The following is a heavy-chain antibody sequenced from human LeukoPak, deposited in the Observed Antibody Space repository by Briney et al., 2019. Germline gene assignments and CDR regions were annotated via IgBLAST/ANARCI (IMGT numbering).Heavy chain of an antibody. V-gene: IGHV4-31*03. J-gene: IGHJ6*03. CDR1: GDSISSGGYY. CDR2: IYYSGKT. CDR3: ARESHPYYYMDV. Sequence: KPSQTLSLTCTVSGDSISSGGYYWRWTRQHPERGLEWIGHIYYSGKTYYHPSLKSRVTISLDTSKNQFSLKLTSVTAADTAVYYCARESHPYYYMDVWGKGTTVTVS.